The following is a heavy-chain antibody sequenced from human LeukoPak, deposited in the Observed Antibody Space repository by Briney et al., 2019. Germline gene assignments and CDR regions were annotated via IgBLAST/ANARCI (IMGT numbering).Heavy chain of an antibody. CDR1: GFTVSSYY. J-gene: IGHJ3*02. CDR3: ARDVPARDAPAASDAFDI. Sequence: GGSLRLSCAASGFTVSSYYMSWVRQAPGKGLEWVSIIYSGGSTYYADSVKGRFTISRDNSISGDNSKGTLFLQMNSLRADDTALYYCARDVPARDAPAASDAFDIWGQGTMVTVSS. CDR2: IYSGGST. D-gene: IGHD2-2*01. V-gene: IGHV3-66*01.